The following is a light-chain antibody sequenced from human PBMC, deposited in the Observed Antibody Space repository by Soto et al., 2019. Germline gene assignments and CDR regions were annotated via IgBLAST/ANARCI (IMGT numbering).Light chain of an antibody. CDR1: SSNIGSNS. J-gene: IGLJ1*01. V-gene: IGLV1-44*01. CDR3: AAWDDSLNGFYV. Sequence: QSVLTQPPSASGTSGQRVTISCFGSSSNIGSNSVNWYQQLPGTAPKLLIHSNNQRPSGVPDRFSGSKSGTSASLAISGLRSEDEADYYCAAWDDSLNGFYVFGTGTKLTVL. CDR2: SNN.